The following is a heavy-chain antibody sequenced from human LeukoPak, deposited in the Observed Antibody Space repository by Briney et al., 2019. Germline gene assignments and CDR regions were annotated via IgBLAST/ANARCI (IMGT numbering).Heavy chain of an antibody. V-gene: IGHV3-23*01. CDR2: IFGSGGSA. Sequence: PGGSLRLSCAASGFTFGSYAMYWVRQAPGEGLEWVSGIFGSGGSAHYADSVKGRFTISRDNSKNTLYLQMNSLRAEDAAVYYCAQSGYLVGAPNFFYYYMDVWGRGTTVTVSS. CDR1: GFTFGSYA. J-gene: IGHJ6*03. D-gene: IGHD1-26*01. CDR3: AQSGYLVGAPNFFYYYMDV.